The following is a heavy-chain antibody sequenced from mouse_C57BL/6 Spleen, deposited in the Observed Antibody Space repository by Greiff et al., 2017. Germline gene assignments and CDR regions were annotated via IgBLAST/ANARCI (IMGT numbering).Heavy chain of an antibody. V-gene: IGHV5-17*01. D-gene: IGHD4-1*02. Sequence: EVKLVESGGGLVKPGGSLKLSCAASGFTFSDYGMHWVRQAPEKGLEWVAYISSGSSTIYYADTVKGRFTISRDNAKNTLFLQMTSLRSEDTAMYYWARPPTGTDAMDYWGQGTSVTVSS. CDR2: ISSGSSTI. J-gene: IGHJ4*01. CDR1: GFTFSDYG. CDR3: ARPPTGTDAMDY.